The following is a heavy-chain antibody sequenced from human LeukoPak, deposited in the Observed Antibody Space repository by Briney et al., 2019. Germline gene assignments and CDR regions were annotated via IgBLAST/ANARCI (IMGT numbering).Heavy chain of an antibody. CDR2: IYSGGST. CDR1: GFTVSSNY. Sequence: PGGSLRLFCAASGFTVSSNYMSWVRQAPGKGLEWVSVIYSGGSTYYADSVKGRFTISRDNSKNTLYLQMNSLRAEDTAVYYCVRDSYYYDSSGGYWGQGTLVTVSS. CDR3: VRDSYYYDSSGGY. D-gene: IGHD3-22*01. V-gene: IGHV3-53*01. J-gene: IGHJ4*02.